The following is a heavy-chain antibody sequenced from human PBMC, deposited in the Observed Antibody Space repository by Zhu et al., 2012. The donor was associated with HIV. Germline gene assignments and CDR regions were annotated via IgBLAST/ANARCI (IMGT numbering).Heavy chain of an antibody. CDR2: IYYSGNT. D-gene: IGHD3-10*01. CDR3: ARGRGFYYFDY. J-gene: IGHJ4*02. Sequence: QVHLQESGPGLVKPSQTLSLTCTVSGDSISSGDYYWNWIRQSPGKGLEWIGYIYYSGNTYYNPSLKSRVTVSMDMSKNHFSLKLSSVTAADTAVYYCARGRGFYYFDYWGPGSPGHRLL. CDR1: GDSISSGDYY. V-gene: IGHV4-30-4*01.